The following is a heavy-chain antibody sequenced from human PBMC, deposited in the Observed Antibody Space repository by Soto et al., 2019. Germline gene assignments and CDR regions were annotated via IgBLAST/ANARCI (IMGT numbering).Heavy chain of an antibody. CDR3: ARDPSITKYPFEY. V-gene: IGHV1-2*02. D-gene: IGHD3-10*01. CDR1: GYTFTGYY. J-gene: IGHJ4*02. CDR2: INPNSGGT. Sequence: ASVKISCKASGYTFTGYYMHWVRQAPGQGLEWMGWINPNSGGTNYAQKFQGRVTMTRDTSISTAYMELSRLRSDDTAVYYCARDPSITKYPFEYWGQGTLVTVSS.